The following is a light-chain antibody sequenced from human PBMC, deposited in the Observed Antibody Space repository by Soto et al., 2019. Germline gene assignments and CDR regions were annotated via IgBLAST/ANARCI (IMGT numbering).Light chain of an antibody. J-gene: IGKJ2*01. CDR1: QSVSTN. CDR3: QQSSNWPYT. CDR2: GAS. V-gene: IGKV3-15*01. Sequence: EIVVTQSPATLSVSPGERATLSCRASQSVSTNLAWYQHKPGQAPRLLIYGASTRATGIAARFSGGGSGTELTLTISSLQSEDFAVYYCQQSSNWPYTFGQGTKLEIK.